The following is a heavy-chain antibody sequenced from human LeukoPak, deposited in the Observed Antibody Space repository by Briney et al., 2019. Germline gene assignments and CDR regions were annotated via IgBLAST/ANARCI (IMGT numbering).Heavy chain of an antibody. J-gene: IGHJ5*02. CDR3: ARDQVQWLALGWFDP. D-gene: IGHD6-19*01. CDR2: IYHSGST. Sequence: PSETLSLTCTVSGYSISSGYYWGWIRQPPGKGLEWIGSIYHSGSTYYNPSLKSRVTISVDTSKNQFSLKLSSVTAADTAVYYCARDQVQWLALGWFDPWGQGTLVTVSS. CDR1: GYSISSGYY. V-gene: IGHV4-38-2*02.